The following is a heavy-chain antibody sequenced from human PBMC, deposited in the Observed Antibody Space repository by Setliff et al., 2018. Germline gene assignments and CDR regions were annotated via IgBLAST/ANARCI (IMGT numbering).Heavy chain of an antibody. CDR3: ARQPSSGSYYNPRPYYFDF. V-gene: IGHV4-59*01. J-gene: IGHJ4*02. CDR1: GGSFSNYY. CDR2: VHYSGDS. D-gene: IGHD3-10*01. Sequence: SETLSLTCAVYGGSFSNYYWSWIRQPPGKGLEWIGYVHYSGDSNYNPSLKSRVTMSVDTSKDQFSLNLRSVTAADTAVYYCARQPSSGSYYNPRPYYFDFWGQGTLVTVSS.